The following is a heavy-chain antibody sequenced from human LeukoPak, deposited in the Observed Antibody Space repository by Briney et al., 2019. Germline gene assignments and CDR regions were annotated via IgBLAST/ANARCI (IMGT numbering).Heavy chain of an antibody. CDR1: GFTFSSYG. J-gene: IGHJ6*02. D-gene: IGHD3-9*01. CDR3: AREYYDILTGYYNLDYYYGVDV. V-gene: IGHV3-33*01. Sequence: PGGSLRLSCAASGFTFSSYGMHWVRQAPGKGLEWVAVIWYDGSNRYYADSVKGRFTISRDNSKNTLYLQMNSLRAEDTAVYYCAREYYDILTGYYNLDYYYGVDVWGQGTTVTVSS. CDR2: IWYDGSNR.